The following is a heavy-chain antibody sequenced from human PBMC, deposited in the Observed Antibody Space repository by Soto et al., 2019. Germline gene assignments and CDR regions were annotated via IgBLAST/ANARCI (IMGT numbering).Heavy chain of an antibody. CDR2: ISGSGGST. V-gene: IGHV3-23*01. CDR1: GVTFSSYS. CDR3: ARNYYDSGGGFDY. J-gene: IGHJ4*02. D-gene: IGHD3-22*01. Sequence: GGSLRLSCAASGVTFSSYSMSWVRQAPGKGLEWVSAISGSGGSTYYADSVKGRFTISRGNSKNTLYLQMNSLRAEDTAVYYCARNYYDSGGGFDYWGQGTLVTVSS.